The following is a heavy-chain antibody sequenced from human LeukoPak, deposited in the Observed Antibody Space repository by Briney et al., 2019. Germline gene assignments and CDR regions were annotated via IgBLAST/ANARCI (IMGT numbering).Heavy chain of an antibody. Sequence: ASVKVSCKASGYTLTSYGISWVRQAPGQGLEWMGWISAYSGDTIHAQEFQGRVTMTTDTSTSTSYMELRSLRSDDTAVYYCARGDRYSSSRFDIWGQGTMVTVSS. V-gene: IGHV1-18*01. CDR3: ARGDRYSSSRFDI. D-gene: IGHD6-13*01. CDR1: GYTLTSYG. CDR2: ISAYSGDT. J-gene: IGHJ3*02.